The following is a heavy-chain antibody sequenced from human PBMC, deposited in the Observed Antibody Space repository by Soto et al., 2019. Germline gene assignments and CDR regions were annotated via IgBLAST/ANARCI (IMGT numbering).Heavy chain of an antibody. V-gene: IGHV1-69*06. D-gene: IGHD4-17*01. CDR1: GGTFKRYV. CDR3: ARGSDYGDHIYDY. J-gene: IGHJ4*02. CDR2: IIPVFGSA. Sequence: SVKVSCKAPGGTFKRYVIGWVRQAPGQGLEWMGGIIPVFGSAHYAQKFQGRVIITADKATSTAYMELSSLRSEDTAIYYCARGSDYGDHIYDYWGQGTLVTVSS.